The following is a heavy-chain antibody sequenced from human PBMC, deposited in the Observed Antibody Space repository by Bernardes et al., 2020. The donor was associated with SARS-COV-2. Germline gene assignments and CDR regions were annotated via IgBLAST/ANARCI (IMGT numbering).Heavy chain of an antibody. D-gene: IGHD3-10*01. V-gene: IGHV3-13*01. CDR3: ARSYGSGYWKAFHM. J-gene: IGHJ3*02. CDR1: ASILLNYD. CDR2: IGIGGDN. Sequence: RGSLTLSCAASASILLNYDAHWVRQLPGKGLEWVSSIGIGGDNYYPESSGGRFTFSRDNVKSYVFLQMNSLTVGDTAIYYCARSYGSGYWKAFHMWGQGAVVTVSS.